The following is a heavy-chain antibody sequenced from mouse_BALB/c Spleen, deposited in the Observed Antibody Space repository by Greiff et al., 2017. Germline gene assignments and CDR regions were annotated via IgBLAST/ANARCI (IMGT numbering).Heavy chain of an antibody. CDR2: ISSGGSYT. J-gene: IGHJ3*01. Sequence: EVKLEESGGDLVKPGGSLKLSCAASGFTFSSYGMSWVRQTPDKRLEWVATISSGGSYTYYPDSVKGRFTISRDNAKNTLYLQMSSLKSEDTAMYYCARHEGDGYYVAYWGQGTLVTVSA. CDR1: GFTFSSYG. D-gene: IGHD2-3*01. V-gene: IGHV5-6*02. CDR3: ARHEGDGYYVAY.